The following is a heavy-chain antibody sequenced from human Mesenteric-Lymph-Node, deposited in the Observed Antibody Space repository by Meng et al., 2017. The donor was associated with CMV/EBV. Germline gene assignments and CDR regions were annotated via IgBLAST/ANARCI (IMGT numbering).Heavy chain of an antibody. CDR1: GFTFSIYW. CDR2: INSDGSST. Sequence: GGSLRLSCAASGFTFSIYWMRWVRQAPGNGLVWVSRINSDGSSTSYADSVKGRFTISRDNAKNTLYLKMNSLRAEDTAVYYCARECYYDSSGYYRQYYYYYYGMDVWGQGTTVTVSS. V-gene: IGHV3-74*01. J-gene: IGHJ6*02. CDR3: ARECYYDSSGYYRQYYYYYYGMDV. D-gene: IGHD3-22*01.